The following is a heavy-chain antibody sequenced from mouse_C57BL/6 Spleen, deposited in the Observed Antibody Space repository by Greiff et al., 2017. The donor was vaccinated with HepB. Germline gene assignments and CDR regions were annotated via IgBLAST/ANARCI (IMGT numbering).Heavy chain of an antibody. CDR1: GYTFTSYW. CDR2: IQPNSGRT. Sequence: QVQLQQPGAELVKPGASVKLSCKASGYTFTSYWMHWVKQRPGQGLEWIGMIQPNSGRTNYNEKFKSKATLTVDKSSSTAYMQLSSLTSEDSAVYYCASSYGSSYLYWYFDVWGTGTTVTVSS. V-gene: IGHV1-64*01. D-gene: IGHD1-1*01. CDR3: ASSYGSSYLYWYFDV. J-gene: IGHJ1*03.